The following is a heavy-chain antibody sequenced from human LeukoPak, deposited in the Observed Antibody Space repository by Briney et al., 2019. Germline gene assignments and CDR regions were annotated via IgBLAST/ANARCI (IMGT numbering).Heavy chain of an antibody. V-gene: IGHV4-59*12. D-gene: IGHD6-19*01. CDR3: TRDRGQWLVDY. CDR1: GGSISSYY. Sequence: SETLSLTCTVSGGSISSYYWSWIRQPPGKGLEYFGSIDSSGNAYYNPSLQSRVTISADTSKNQFSLKLSSVTAADTAVYYCTRDRGQWLVDYWGQGTLVTVSS. J-gene: IGHJ4*02. CDR2: IDSSGNA.